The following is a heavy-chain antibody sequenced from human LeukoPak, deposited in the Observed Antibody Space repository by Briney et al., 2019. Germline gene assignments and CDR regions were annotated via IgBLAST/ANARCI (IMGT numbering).Heavy chain of an antibody. J-gene: IGHJ4*02. CDR1: GGTFSSYG. CDR3: ASGVYYYSSGYSFEY. D-gene: IGHD3-22*01. CDR2: IIPIFGTA. Sequence: SVKVSCKASGGTFSSYGISWVRQAPGQGLEWMGGIIPIFGTANYAQKFQGRVTITADESTSTAYMELSSLRSEDTAVYYCASGVYYYSSGYSFEYLGQGTLVTVSS. V-gene: IGHV1-69*13.